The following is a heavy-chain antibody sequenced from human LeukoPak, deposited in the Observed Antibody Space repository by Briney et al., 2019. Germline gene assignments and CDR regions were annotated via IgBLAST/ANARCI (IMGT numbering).Heavy chain of an antibody. Sequence: ASVKVSCKTSGYTFSGYYMHWVRQAPGQGLEWMGWINPNSGDTNYAQKFQGRVTMTRDTSISTVYMELSRLTSDDTAMYYCARKYDSSWYDYFDYWGQGTLVTVSS. J-gene: IGHJ4*02. CDR3: ARKYDSSWYDYFDY. D-gene: IGHD3-22*01. V-gene: IGHV1-2*02. CDR2: INPNSGDT. CDR1: GYTFSGYY.